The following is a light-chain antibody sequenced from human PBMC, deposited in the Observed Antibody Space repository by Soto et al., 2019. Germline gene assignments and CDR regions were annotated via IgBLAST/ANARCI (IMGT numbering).Light chain of an antibody. J-gene: IGLJ2*01. CDR2: DVS. V-gene: IGLV2-14*01. CDR1: SSDVGDYNY. Sequence: QSVLTQPASVSGSPGQSITISCTGTSSDVGDYNYVSWYQQYPGKAPKLVISDVSNRPSGVSNRFSGSKSGNTASLTISGLQAEDEADYYCSSYTSSSTVVFGGGTKLTVL. CDR3: SSYTSSSTVV.